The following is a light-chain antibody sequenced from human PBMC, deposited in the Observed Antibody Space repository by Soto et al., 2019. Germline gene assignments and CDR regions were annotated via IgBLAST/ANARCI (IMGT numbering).Light chain of an antibody. CDR3: SSYTNTARI. CDR2: EVS. CDR1: TSDFGVYHF. V-gene: IGLV2-14*01. Sequence: QSVLTQPASVSGSPGQSITISCTGTTSDFGVYHFVSWYQQHPGQAPKLIVYEVSNRASGVSDRFSGSKSGNTASLIISGLQAEDEADYYCSSYTNTARIFGSGTKLTVL. J-gene: IGLJ1*01.